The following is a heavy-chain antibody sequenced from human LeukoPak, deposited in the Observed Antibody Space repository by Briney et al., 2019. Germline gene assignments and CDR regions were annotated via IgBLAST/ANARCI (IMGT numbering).Heavy chain of an antibody. J-gene: IGHJ5*02. Sequence: GGSLRLSCAASGFTFSNYGMHWVRQAPGKGLEWVAITSYDGNKKYYADSVKGRFTISRDNSKNTLYLQMSSLRAEDTAIYYCAKAYSGSYSFGFDPWGQGTLVTVSS. V-gene: IGHV3-30*18. D-gene: IGHD1-26*01. CDR1: GFTFSNYG. CDR2: TSYDGNKK. CDR3: AKAYSGSYSFGFDP.